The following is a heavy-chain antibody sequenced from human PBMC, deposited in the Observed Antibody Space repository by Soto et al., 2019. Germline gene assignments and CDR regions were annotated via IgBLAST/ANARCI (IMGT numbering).Heavy chain of an antibody. D-gene: IGHD4-17*01. CDR3: ARNVIGDYGGYFYYGLDV. CDR1: GGSVSSGSYY. Sequence: QVQLQESGPGLVKPSETLSLTCTVSGGSVSSGSYYWSWIRQPPGKGLEWIAYIYYSGSTNYNPSLKSRASIFVDTSKNRFSLELSYVTAADTAVYYCARNVIGDYGGYFYYGLDVWGQGTTVTVSS. J-gene: IGHJ6*02. CDR2: IYYSGST. V-gene: IGHV4-61*01.